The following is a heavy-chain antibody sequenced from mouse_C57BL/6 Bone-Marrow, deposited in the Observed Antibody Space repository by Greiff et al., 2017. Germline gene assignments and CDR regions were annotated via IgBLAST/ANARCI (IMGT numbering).Heavy chain of an antibody. CDR3: AREGAYAMDY. CDR2: IYPRSGNT. CDR1: GYTFTSYG. V-gene: IGHV1-81*01. Sequence: VQLQQSGAELARPGASVKLSCKASGYTFTSYGISWVKQRTGQGLEWIGEIYPRSGNTYYNETFKGKATLTADKSSRTAYMELRSLTSEDSAVYFCAREGAYAMDYWGQGTSVTVSS. J-gene: IGHJ4*01.